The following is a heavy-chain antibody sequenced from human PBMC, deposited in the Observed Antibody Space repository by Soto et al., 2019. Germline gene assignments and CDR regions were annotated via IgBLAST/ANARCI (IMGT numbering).Heavy chain of an antibody. J-gene: IGHJ4*02. D-gene: IGHD6-13*01. CDR1: GGSFSGYY. V-gene: IGHV4-34*01. CDR3: ARGRGSSSWYYFDY. CDR2: INHSGST. Sequence: SETLSLTCAVYGGSFSGYYWSWIRQPPGKGLEWIGEINHSGSTNYNPSLKSRVTISVDTSKNQFSLKLSSVTAADTAVYYCARGRGSSSWYYFDYWGQGTLVTVSS.